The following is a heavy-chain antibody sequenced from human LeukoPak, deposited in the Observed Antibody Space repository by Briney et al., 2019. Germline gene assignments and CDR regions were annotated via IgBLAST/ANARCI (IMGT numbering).Heavy chain of an antibody. Sequence: PGGSLRLSCVASGFSFGGHAMHWLRQAPGKGLEWVAYITYGSDTIFYADSVKGRFTVSRDNAKNSLYLQMDSLRAEDTAVYYCARAPREWLLGYYFDYWGQGTLVTVSS. CDR1: GFSFGGHA. CDR2: ITYGSDTI. J-gene: IGHJ4*02. CDR3: ARAPREWLLGYYFDY. D-gene: IGHD3-3*01. V-gene: IGHV3-48*04.